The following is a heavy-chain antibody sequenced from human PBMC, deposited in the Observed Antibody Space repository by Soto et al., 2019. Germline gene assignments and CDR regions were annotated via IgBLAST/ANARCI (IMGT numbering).Heavy chain of an antibody. CDR3: ARGGGVGVAGSAAFDM. D-gene: IGHD3-3*01. Sequence: QLHLVQSGAVVKKPGASVTVSCSASGYPVTAYYMHWVRQAPGRGLEWMGGINPATGAAKYTQTFKGRVTMTRDPSMSTIFMELGGPTSEYTAGFYCARGGGVGVAGSAAFDMWGQGTLVTVSS. V-gene: IGHV1-2*02. CDR1: GYPVTAYY. J-gene: IGHJ3*02. CDR2: INPATGAA.